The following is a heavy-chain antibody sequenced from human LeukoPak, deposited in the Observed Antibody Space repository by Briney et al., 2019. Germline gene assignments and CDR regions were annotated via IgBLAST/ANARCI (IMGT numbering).Heavy chain of an antibody. D-gene: IGHD4-17*01. J-gene: IGHJ4*02. CDR3: ARDGGVTTTPDY. CDR2: IGTYTGNR. Sequence: ASVKVSCKASGYTFTSLGINWVRQAPGQGLEWMGWIGTYTGNRNFAQKFQGRVTLTTHTSTSTVFMEMRGLTSDDTAVYYCARDGGVTTTPDYWGQGTLVTVSS. V-gene: IGHV1-18*01. CDR1: GYTFTSLG.